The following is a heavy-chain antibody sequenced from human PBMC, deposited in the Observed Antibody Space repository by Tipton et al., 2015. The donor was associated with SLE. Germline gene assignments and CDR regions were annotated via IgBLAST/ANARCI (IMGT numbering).Heavy chain of an antibody. D-gene: IGHD4-17*01. Sequence: SLRLSCAASGVIFSTLAMSWVRQAPGKGLEWVSGIRGSGGSTYYADSVKGRFTISRDNSKNTLYLQMNGLRAEDTAIYYCARDAYGDSTVLLDYWGQGTLVTVAS. CDR3: ARDAYGDSTVLLDY. V-gene: IGHV3-23*01. CDR2: IRGSGGST. J-gene: IGHJ4*02. CDR1: GVIFSTLA.